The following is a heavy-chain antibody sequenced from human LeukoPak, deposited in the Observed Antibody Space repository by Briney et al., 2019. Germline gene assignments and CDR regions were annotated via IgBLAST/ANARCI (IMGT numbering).Heavy chain of an antibody. CDR1: GFTFSSYG. V-gene: IGHV3-30*18. CDR3: AKSLASIAWYGDY. D-gene: IGHD6-13*01. CDR2: ISYDGSNK. Sequence: GGSLRLSCAASGFTFSSYGMHWVRQAPGRGLEWVAVISYDGSNKYYADSVKGRFTISRDNSKNTLYLQMNSLRAEDTAVYYCAKSLASIAWYGDYWGQGTLVTVSS. J-gene: IGHJ4*02.